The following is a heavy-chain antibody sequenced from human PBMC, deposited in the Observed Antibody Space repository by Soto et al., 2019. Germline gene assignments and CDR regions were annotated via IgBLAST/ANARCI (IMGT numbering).Heavy chain of an antibody. CDR1: GFTFGDYA. Sequence: GGSLRLSCTASGFTFGDYAMSWFRQAPGKGLEWVGFIRSKAYGGTTEYAASVKGRFTISRDDSKSIAYLQMNSLKTENTAVYYCTRARTTIFGVATPRSGMDVWGQGTTVTVSS. V-gene: IGHV3-49*03. J-gene: IGHJ6*02. D-gene: IGHD3-3*01. CDR2: IRSKAYGGTT. CDR3: TRARTTIFGVATPRSGMDV.